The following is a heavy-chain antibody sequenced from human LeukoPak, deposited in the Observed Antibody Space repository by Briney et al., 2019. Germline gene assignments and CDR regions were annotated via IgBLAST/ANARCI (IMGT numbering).Heavy chain of an antibody. J-gene: IGHJ4*02. Sequence: SETLSLTCTVSGGSMSSYYWSWIRQPPGKGLEWIGEINHSGSTNYNPSLKSRVTISVDTSKNQFSLKLSSVTAADTAVYYCARSSITARSFFSYWGQGTLVTVSS. D-gene: IGHD6-6*01. CDR1: GGSMSSYY. CDR2: INHSGST. CDR3: ARSSITARSFFSY. V-gene: IGHV4-34*01.